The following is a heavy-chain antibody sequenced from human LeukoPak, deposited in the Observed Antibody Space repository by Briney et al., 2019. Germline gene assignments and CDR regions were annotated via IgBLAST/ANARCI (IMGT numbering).Heavy chain of an antibody. Sequence: SVKVSCKASGGTFSSYAISWVRPAPGQGLEWMGRIIPILGIASYAQKFQGRVTITADKSTSTAYMELSSLRSEDTAVYYCARLGDYYGMDVWGQGTTVTVSS. CDR2: IIPILGIA. V-gene: IGHV1-69*04. CDR3: ARLGDYYGMDV. CDR1: GGTFSSYA. D-gene: IGHD4-17*01. J-gene: IGHJ6*02.